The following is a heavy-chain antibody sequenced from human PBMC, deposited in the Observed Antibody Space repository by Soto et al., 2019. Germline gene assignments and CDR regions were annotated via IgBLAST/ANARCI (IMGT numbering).Heavy chain of an antibody. D-gene: IGHD1-20*01. CDR2: ISSSSSTI. Sequence: GGSLRLSCAASGFTFSSYSMNWVRQAPGKGLEWVSYISSSSSTIYYADTVKGRFTISRDNAKNSLYLQMNSLRDEDTVVYYCARLVYNWILFDYWGQGTLVTVSS. CDR3: ARLVYNWILFDY. J-gene: IGHJ4*02. V-gene: IGHV3-48*02. CDR1: GFTFSSYS.